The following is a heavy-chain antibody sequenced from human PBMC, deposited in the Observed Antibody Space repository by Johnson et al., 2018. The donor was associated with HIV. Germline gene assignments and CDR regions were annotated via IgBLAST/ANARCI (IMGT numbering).Heavy chain of an antibody. J-gene: IGHJ3*02. Sequence: QVQLVESGGGVVLPGRSLCLSCAASGFTFSSYGMHWVRQAPGKGLEWVAVISFDVSTKYYVDSVKGRFTFSRDNSKTTVYLQMNSLRAEDTAVYYWARDPFPRFYAFDIWGQGTMVTVST. V-gene: IGHV3-30*03. CDR1: GFTFSSYG. CDR2: ISFDVSTK. CDR3: ARDPFPRFYAFDI.